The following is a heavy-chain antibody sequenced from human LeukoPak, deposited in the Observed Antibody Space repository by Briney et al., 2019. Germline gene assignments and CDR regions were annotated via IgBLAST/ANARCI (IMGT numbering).Heavy chain of an antibody. J-gene: IGHJ5*01. V-gene: IGHV3-13*04. Sequence: GGSLRLSCSASGFTFNSYAMHWVRQATGKGLEWVSSIAIPGHTYYSGSVKGRFTISRENGENSLYLQMNSLRAGDTAVYYCARGLTGGLDSWGQGTLVTVSS. CDR2: IAIPGHT. D-gene: IGHD1-26*01. CDR3: ARGLTGGLDS. CDR1: GFTFNSYA.